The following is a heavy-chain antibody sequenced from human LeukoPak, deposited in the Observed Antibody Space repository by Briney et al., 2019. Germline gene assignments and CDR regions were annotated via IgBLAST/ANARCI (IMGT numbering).Heavy chain of an antibody. J-gene: IGHJ6*02. V-gene: IGHV3-15*07. CDR3: TTDLEDSVVQEGMDV. Sequence: PGGSLRLSCAASGVTFSNAWMNWVRQAPGKGLQWVGRIKSKIDGGKTDNAAPVKDRFIISRDDSKNTLYLQMNSLKIEDTAVYYCTTDLEDSVVQEGMDVWGQGTTVTVSS. CDR2: IKSKIDGGKT. CDR1: GVTFSNAW. D-gene: IGHD2-21*01.